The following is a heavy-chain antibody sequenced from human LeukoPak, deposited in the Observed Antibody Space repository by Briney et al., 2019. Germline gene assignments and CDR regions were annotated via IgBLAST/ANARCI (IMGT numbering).Heavy chain of an antibody. D-gene: IGHD4-11*01. V-gene: IGHV4-30-4*08. CDR3: VXXXXXDSXXXRFDP. CDR1: GGAISSADYY. Sequence: ASETLSLTCTVSGGAISSADYYWSWIRQPPGKGPEWIGYIHYSGSTSYKPSLKSRLTISIDTSKNQFSLKLSSVTAADTAVYYCVXXXXXDSXXXRFDPWGQGALVTVS. CDR2: IHYSGST. J-gene: IGHJ5*02.